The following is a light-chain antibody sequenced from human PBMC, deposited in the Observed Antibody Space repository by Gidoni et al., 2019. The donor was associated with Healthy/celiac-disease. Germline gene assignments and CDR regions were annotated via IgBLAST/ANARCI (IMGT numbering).Light chain of an antibody. CDR1: QSVLYSSNNKNY. V-gene: IGKV4-1*01. J-gene: IGKJ1*01. CDR2: WAS. CDR3: QQYYSTPPWT. Sequence: DIVMTQSPDSLAVSLGERATINCKSSQSVLYSSNNKNYLAWYQQKPGQPPKLLIYWASTRESGVPDRFSGSGSGTDFTLTISSLQAEDVADYYCQQYYSTPPWTFXQXTKVEIK.